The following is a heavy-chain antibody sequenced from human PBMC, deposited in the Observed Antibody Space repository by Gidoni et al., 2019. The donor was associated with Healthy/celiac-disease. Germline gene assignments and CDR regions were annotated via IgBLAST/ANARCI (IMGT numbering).Heavy chain of an antibody. CDR2: ISYDGSNK. D-gene: IGHD3-22*01. Sequence: QVQLVESGGGVVQPGRSLRLSCAASGFTFSSYAMHWVRQAPGKGLEWVAVISYDGSNKYYADSVKGRFTISRDNSKNTLYLQMNSLRAEDTAVYYCARAGGYYDSSGYLYYFDYWGQGTLVTVSS. V-gene: IGHV3-30-3*01. J-gene: IGHJ4*02. CDR1: GFTFSSYA. CDR3: ARAGGYYDSSGYLYYFDY.